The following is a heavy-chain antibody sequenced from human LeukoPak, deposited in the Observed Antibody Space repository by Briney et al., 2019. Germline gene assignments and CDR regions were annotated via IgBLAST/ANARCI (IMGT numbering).Heavy chain of an antibody. CDR1: GFSFSNYY. Sequence: GESLRLSCEASGFSFSNYYMGWVRQAPGKGLDWVANIKQDGFEKHYVDSVKGRFTVSRDNAKNSVFLQMDSLRVEDTAVYYCVTYLRNTVAGYYYFDNWGQGTLVTVSS. V-gene: IGHV3-7*01. J-gene: IGHJ4*02. CDR3: VTYLRNTVAGYYYFDN. D-gene: IGHD4-11*01. CDR2: IKQDGFEK.